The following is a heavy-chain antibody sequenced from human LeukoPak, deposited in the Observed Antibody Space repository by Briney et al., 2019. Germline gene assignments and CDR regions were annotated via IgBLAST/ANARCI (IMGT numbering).Heavy chain of an antibody. CDR2: IYHSGST. V-gene: IGHV4-38-2*01. CDR1: GYSISSGYY. CDR3: ARGYQLLTPQDAFDI. J-gene: IGHJ3*02. Sequence: SETLSLTCAVSGYSISSGYYWGWIRQPPGEGVGWIGSIYHSGSTYYNPSLKSRVTISVDTSKNQFSLKLSSVTAADTAVYYCARGYQLLTPQDAFDIWGQGTMVTVSS. D-gene: IGHD2-2*01.